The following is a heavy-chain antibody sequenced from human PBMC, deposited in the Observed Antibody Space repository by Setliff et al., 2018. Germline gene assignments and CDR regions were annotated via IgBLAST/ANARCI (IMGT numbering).Heavy chain of an antibody. CDR2: IYYSGST. V-gene: IGHV4-39*07. Sequence: PSETLSLTCTVSGGSISSSIYYWGWIRQPPGKGLEWIGSIYYSGSTYYNPSLKSRVTISVDTSKNQFSLKLSSVTAADTAVYYCARDRQYCSSPTCYSSYFYYYGMDVWGQGTTVTVSS. CDR3: ARDRQYCSSPTCYSSYFYYYGMDV. CDR1: GGSISSSIYY. J-gene: IGHJ6*02. D-gene: IGHD2-2*02.